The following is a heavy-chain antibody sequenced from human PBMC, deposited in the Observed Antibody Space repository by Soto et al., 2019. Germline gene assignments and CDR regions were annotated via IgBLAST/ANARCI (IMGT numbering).Heavy chain of an antibody. J-gene: IGHJ4*02. D-gene: IGHD3-22*01. CDR2: IYSGDSET. CDR1: GYTFTSYW. Sequence: GESLKISCKGSGYTFTSYWNRWVRQMPGKGMEWMGIIYSGDSETRYSPSFQGQVTISADKSISTAYLQWSSLKASDTAMYYCSSSPYSSDINGYYFAYCRQGTLVTVFS. V-gene: IGHV5-51*01. CDR3: SSSPYSSDINGYYFAY.